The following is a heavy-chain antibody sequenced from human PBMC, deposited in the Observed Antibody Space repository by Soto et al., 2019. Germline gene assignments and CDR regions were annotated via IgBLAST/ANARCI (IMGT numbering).Heavy chain of an antibody. CDR1: GGSISSGGYY. V-gene: IGHV4-31*03. D-gene: IGHD2-2*01. CDR2: SYYSGST. CDR3: ARRIVVVPAAIGLPYYYYGMDV. J-gene: IGHJ6*02. Sequence: QVQLQESGPGLVKPSQTLSLTCTVSGGSISSGGYYWSWIRQHPGKGLEWFGYSYYSGSTYYNPSLKSRVTISVDTSKNQFSLKLSSVTAADTAVYYCARRIVVVPAAIGLPYYYYGMDVWGQGTTVTVSS.